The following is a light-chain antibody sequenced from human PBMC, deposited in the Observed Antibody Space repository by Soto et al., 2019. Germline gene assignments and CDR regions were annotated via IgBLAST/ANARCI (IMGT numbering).Light chain of an antibody. V-gene: IGLV2-14*01. J-gene: IGLJ1*01. CDR3: NSKRSSGTRV. Sequence: QSVLTQPAYVSESPGQSMTISCTGTSNYVGGYKHVSWYQHHPGKAPKLMIYEVSHRPSGVSNLFSGSKSGYTASLTISGLQAEDEADYYCNSKRSSGTRVFGTGTKVTVL. CDR2: EVS. CDR1: SNYVGGYKH.